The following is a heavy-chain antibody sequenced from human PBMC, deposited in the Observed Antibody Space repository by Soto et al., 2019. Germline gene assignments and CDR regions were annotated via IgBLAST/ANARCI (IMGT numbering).Heavy chain of an antibody. V-gene: IGHV3-23*01. D-gene: IGHD3-22*01. CDR1: GFTFSSYA. CDR3: AKDGKITMIVVVTTVLDY. CDR2: ISGSGGST. J-gene: IGHJ4*02. Sequence: GGSLRLSCAASGFTFSSYAMSWVRQAPGKGLEWVSAISGSGGSTYYADSVKGRFTISRDNSKNTLYLQMNSLRAEDTAVYYCAKDGKITMIVVVTTVLDYWGQGTLVTVSS.